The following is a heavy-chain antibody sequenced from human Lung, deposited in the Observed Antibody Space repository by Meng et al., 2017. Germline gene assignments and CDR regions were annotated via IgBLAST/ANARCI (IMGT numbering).Heavy chain of an antibody. CDR1: GGSFRDYY. J-gene: IGHJ4*02. CDR2: INHSGST. Sequence: HVQRQQGGAGLLKPPETLSLTCVVSGGSFRDYYWSWIRQPPGKGLEWIGEINHSGSTNYNPSLESRATISVDTSQNNLSLKLSSVTAADSAVYYCARGPTTMAHDFDYWGQGTLVTVSS. CDR3: ARGPTTMAHDFDY. D-gene: IGHD4-11*01. V-gene: IGHV4-34*01.